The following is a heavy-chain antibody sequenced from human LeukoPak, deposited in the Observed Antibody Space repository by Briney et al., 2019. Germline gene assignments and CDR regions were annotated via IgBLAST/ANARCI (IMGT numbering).Heavy chain of an antibody. CDR2: IIPIFGTA. CDR3: ASTVVTHVGMDV. CDR1: GYTFTAYY. Sequence: SVKVSCKASGYTFTAYYIHWLRQAPGQGLEWMGGIIPIFGTANYAQKFQGRVTITADESTSTAYMELSSLRSEDTAVYYCASTVVTHVGMDVWGQGTTVTVSS. D-gene: IGHD4-23*01. V-gene: IGHV1-69*13. J-gene: IGHJ6*02.